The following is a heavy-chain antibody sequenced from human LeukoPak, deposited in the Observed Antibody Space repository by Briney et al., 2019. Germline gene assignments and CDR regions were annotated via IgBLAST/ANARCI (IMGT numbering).Heavy chain of an antibody. CDR1: DGSLSGYY. D-gene: IGHD1-26*01. V-gene: IGHV4-34*01. J-gene: IGHJ4*02. CDR2: INHSGST. Sequence: SETLSLTCAVYDGSLSGYYWSWIRQPPGKGLEWIGEINHSGSTNYNPSLKSRVSISVDTSKNQFSLKLTSVTAADTAVYYCASRGRWGQGTLVTVSS. CDR3: ASRGR.